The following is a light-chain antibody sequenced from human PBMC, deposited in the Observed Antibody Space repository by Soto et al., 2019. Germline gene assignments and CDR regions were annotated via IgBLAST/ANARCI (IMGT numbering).Light chain of an antibody. J-gene: IGLJ1*01. CDR3: SSYTSISTYV. CDR2: DVT. Sequence: QSALTRPASVSGSPGQSITISCTGTSSDVGGYNFASWYQQHPDKAPKLMIYDVTNRPSGVSNRFSGSKSGNTASLTISGLQAEDEADYYCSSYTSISTYVFGTGTKVTVL. CDR1: SSDVGGYNF. V-gene: IGLV2-14*01.